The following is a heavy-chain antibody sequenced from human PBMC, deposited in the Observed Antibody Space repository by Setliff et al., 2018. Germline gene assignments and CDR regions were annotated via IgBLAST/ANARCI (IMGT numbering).Heavy chain of an antibody. D-gene: IGHD3-10*01. V-gene: IGHV3-7*01. J-gene: IGHJ6*02. CDR2: IKQDGREK. Sequence: QAGGSLRLSCAASGFTFSSYWMSWVRQAPGKGLEWVANIKQDGREKYYVDSVKGRFTISRDNAKNSLYLKMNSLRAEDTAVYYCARDHAYGSRFYYYYYCMDVWGQGTTVTVSS. CDR3: ARDHAYGSRFYYYYYCMDV. CDR1: GFTFSSYW.